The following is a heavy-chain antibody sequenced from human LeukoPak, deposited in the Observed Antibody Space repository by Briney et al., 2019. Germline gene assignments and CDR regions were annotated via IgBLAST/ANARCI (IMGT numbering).Heavy chain of an antibody. V-gene: IGHV3-21*06. Sequence: NPGGSLRLSCAASGFTFSRYGMHWVRQAPGKGLDWVSSISTSSSYIYYADSVKGRFTISRDNPRNSLYLQMNSLRAEDTAVYYCARDPSNSGSYSRLDYRGQGTLVTVSS. CDR2: ISTSSSYI. CDR1: GFTFSRYG. CDR3: ARDPSNSGSYSRLDY. D-gene: IGHD1-26*01. J-gene: IGHJ4*02.